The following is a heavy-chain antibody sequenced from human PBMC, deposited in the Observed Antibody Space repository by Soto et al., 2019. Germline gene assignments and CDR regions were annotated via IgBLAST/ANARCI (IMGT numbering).Heavy chain of an antibody. CDR3: ARERCSWSPCFTPDY. CDR1: GFTVSSNC. J-gene: IGHJ4*02. CDR2: IYSGGST. Sequence: EVQLVESGGGLVQPGGSLKLSCAASGFTVSSNCMSWVRQAPGKGLEWVSVIYSGGSTYYADSVKGRFTISRDNSKNTRYLQRNSLRAEDTGGDYWARERCSWSPCFTPDYCGQGALVTVSS. D-gene: IGHD6-13*01. V-gene: IGHV3-66*01.